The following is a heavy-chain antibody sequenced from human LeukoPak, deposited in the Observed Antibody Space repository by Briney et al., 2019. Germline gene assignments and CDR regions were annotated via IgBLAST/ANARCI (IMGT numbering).Heavy chain of an antibody. CDR2: ISDSGST. CDR1: GGSSSANY. V-gene: IGHV4-34*01. CDR3: ATSRDYGNYYINF. D-gene: IGHD4-11*01. Sequence: SETLPLTCAVYGGSSSANYWSCIRQPPGKGLEWIGEISDSGSTNYNPSLKSRVTISVDTSKNHFSLMLTSVTAADTAVYDCATSRDYGNYYINFWGQGTLVTVSS. J-gene: IGHJ4*02.